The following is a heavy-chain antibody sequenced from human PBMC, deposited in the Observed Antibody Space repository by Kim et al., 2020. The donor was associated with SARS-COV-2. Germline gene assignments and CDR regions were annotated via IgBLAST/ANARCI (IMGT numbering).Heavy chain of an antibody. CDR1: GYSFTSYW. J-gene: IGHJ6*02. D-gene: IGHD2-2*01. Sequence: GESLKISCKGSGYSFTSYWIGWVRQMPGKGLEWMGIIYPGDSDTRYSPSFQGQVTISADKSISTAYLQWSSLKASDTAMYYCARRDCSSTSCYANYYYGMDVWGQGTTVTVFS. V-gene: IGHV5-51*01. CDR2: IYPGDSDT. CDR3: ARRDCSSTSCYANYYYGMDV.